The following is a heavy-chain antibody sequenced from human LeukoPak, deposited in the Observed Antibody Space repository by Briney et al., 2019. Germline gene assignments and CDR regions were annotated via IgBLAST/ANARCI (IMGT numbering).Heavy chain of an antibody. CDR3: AKVVVGSSGWYYFDY. CDR1: GFTFSTYS. D-gene: IGHD6-19*01. Sequence: GGSLRLSCAASGFTFSTYSMNWVRQAPGKGLEWVSYISSSSSTIYYADSVKGRFTISRDNAKNSLYLQMNSLRAEDTAVYYCAKVVVGSSGWYYFDYWGQGTLVTVSS. CDR2: ISSSSSTI. J-gene: IGHJ4*02. V-gene: IGHV3-48*01.